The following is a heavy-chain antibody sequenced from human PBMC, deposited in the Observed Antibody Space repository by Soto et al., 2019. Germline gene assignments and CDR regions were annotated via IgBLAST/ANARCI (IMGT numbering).Heavy chain of an antibody. D-gene: IGHD3-16*01. V-gene: IGHV1-46*01. Sequence: QVQLVQSGAEVKKPGASVKVSCKASGYIFTSTWMHWVRQAPGQGLEWMGIINPNGGRTIYADKFQGRVTMTRDTSTATDSMELSSLRSEDTAMYYCARDQSYSDTYWWLDSWGQGTLVTVSS. J-gene: IGHJ5*01. CDR1: GYIFTSTW. CDR2: INPNGGRT. CDR3: ARDQSYSDTYWWLDS.